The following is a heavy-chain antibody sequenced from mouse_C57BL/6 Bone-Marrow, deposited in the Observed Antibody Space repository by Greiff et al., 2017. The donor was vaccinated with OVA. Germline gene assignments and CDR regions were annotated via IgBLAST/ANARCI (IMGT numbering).Heavy chain of an antibody. CDR2: LSSGGDYI. V-gene: IGHV5-9-1*02. CDR3: TRAHYYGSSFDY. D-gene: IGHD1-1*01. J-gene: IGHJ2*01. CDR1: GFTFSSYA. Sequence: DVMLVESGEGLVKPGGSLKLSCAASGFTFSSYAMSWVRQTPEKRLEWVAYLSSGGDYIYYADTVKGRFTISRDNARNTLYLQMSSLKSEDTAMYYCTRAHYYGSSFDYWGQGTTLTVSS.